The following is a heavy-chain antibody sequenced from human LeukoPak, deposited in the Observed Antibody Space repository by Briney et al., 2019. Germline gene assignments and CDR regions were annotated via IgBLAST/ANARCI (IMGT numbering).Heavy chain of an antibody. D-gene: IGHD6-19*01. Sequence: PSETLSLTCTVSGYSISSGYYWGWIRQPPGKGLEWIGSIYHSGRTFYNPSLKSRVTISVDTSKNQFSLKLTSVTAADTAVYYCAKNLPIPGYSSGSFYMDVWGKGTTVTVSS. CDR3: AKNLPIPGYSSGSFYMDV. V-gene: IGHV4-38-2*02. J-gene: IGHJ6*03. CDR1: GYSISSGYY. CDR2: IYHSGRT.